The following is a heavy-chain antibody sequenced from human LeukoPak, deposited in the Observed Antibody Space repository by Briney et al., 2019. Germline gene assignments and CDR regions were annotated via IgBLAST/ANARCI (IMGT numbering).Heavy chain of an antibody. J-gene: IGHJ2*01. CDR3: ARQYSDILTGYHRGELYWYFDL. D-gene: IGHD3-9*01. CDR1: GGSISSSSYY. V-gene: IGHV4-39*01. CDR2: MYSSGST. Sequence: SETLSLTCTVSGGSISSSSYYWGWIRQPPGKGLEWIGRMYSSGSTYYNPSLKSRVTISVDTSRNQFSLKLSSVTAADTAVYYCARQYSDILTGYHRGELYWYFDLWGRGTLVTVSS.